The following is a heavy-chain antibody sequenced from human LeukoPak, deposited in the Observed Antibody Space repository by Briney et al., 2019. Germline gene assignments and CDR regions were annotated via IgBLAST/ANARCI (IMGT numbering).Heavy chain of an antibody. CDR1: GGSTSSYY. CDR2: IYYSGST. CDR3: ARSGYYYDSLDY. D-gene: IGHD3-22*01. Sequence: SETLSLTCTVSGGSTSSYYWSWIRQPPGKGLEWIGYIYYSGSTNYNPSLKSRVTISVDTSKNQFSLKLSSVTAADTAVYYCARSGYYYDSLDYWGQGALVTVSS. V-gene: IGHV4-59*08. J-gene: IGHJ4*02.